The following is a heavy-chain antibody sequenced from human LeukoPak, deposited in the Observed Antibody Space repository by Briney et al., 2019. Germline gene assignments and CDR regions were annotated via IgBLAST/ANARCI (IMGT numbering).Heavy chain of an antibody. Sequence: NPSETLSLTCTVSGASMSDYYWSWIRQPPGKGLEWIGYIYYTGSTNYNPSLKSRVTMSVDTSKNQISLQLRSVTAADSAVYYCVRRVRYFGQNDYWGQGTLVTVSS. D-gene: IGHD3-9*01. CDR1: GASMSDYY. J-gene: IGHJ4*02. CDR3: VRRVRYFGQNDY. V-gene: IGHV4-59*08. CDR2: IYYTGST.